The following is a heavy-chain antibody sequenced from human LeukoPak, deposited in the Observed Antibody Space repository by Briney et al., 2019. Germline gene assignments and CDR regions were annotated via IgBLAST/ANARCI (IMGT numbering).Heavy chain of an antibody. CDR1: GFTFSSYA. D-gene: IGHD2-2*01. CDR2: ISGSGGST. CDR3: AKGLGYCSSTSCRDGFDY. V-gene: IGHV3-23*01. J-gene: IGHJ4*02. Sequence: SGGSLRLSCAASGFTFSSYAMSWVRQAPGKGLEWVSAISGSGGSTYYADSVKGRFTISRDNSKNTLYLQMNSLRAEDTAVYYCAKGLGYCSSTSCRDGFDYWGQGTLVTVSS.